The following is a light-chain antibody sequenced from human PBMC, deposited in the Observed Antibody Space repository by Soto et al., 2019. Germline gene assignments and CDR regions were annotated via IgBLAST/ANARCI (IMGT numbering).Light chain of an antibody. CDR3: QQYGNSPRT. Sequence: EIVLTQSPGTLSLSPGERATLSCRASQTVSSNSLAWYQQKSGQAPRLLIYGASSRATGIPDRFSGSGSGTDFILTISRLEPEDFAMYYCQQYGNSPRTFGQGTKVDIK. CDR1: QTVSSNS. J-gene: IGKJ1*01. CDR2: GAS. V-gene: IGKV3-20*01.